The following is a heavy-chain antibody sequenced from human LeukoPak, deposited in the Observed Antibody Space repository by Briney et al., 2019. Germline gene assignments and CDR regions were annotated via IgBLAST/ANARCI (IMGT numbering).Heavy chain of an antibody. V-gene: IGHV4-39*01. D-gene: IGHD2-21*01. CDR1: GGSISSYY. Sequence: SETLSLTCTVSGGSISSYYWGWIRQPPGKGLEWIGSIYYSGSTYYNPSLKSRVTISVDTSKNQFSLKLSSVTAADTAVYYCARGQSAYSSLGYWGQGTLVTVSS. J-gene: IGHJ4*02. CDR2: IYYSGST. CDR3: ARGQSAYSSLGY.